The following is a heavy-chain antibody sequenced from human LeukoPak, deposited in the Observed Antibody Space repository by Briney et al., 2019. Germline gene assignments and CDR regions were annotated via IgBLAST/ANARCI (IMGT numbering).Heavy chain of an antibody. Sequence: SETLSLTCTVSGGSISSSSYYWGWIRQPPGKGLEWIGSIYHSGSTYYNPSLKSRVTISVDTSKNQFSLKLSSVTAADTAVYYCAREEMASDAFDIWGQGTMVTVSS. CDR2: IYHSGST. V-gene: IGHV4-39*07. CDR3: AREEMASDAFDI. D-gene: IGHD5-24*01. CDR1: GGSISSSSYY. J-gene: IGHJ3*02.